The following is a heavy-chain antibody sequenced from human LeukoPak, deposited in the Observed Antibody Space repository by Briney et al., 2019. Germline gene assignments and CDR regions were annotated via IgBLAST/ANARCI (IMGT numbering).Heavy chain of an antibody. J-gene: IGHJ4*02. D-gene: IGHD1-26*01. V-gene: IGHV4-31*03. CDR1: GGSISSGGYY. CDR2: IYYSGST. CDR3: ARDATLDSGSYYDY. Sequence: SETLSLTCTVSGGSISSGGYYWSWIRQHPGKGLEWIGYIYYSGSTYYNPSLKSRVTISVDTSKNQFSLKLSSVTAADTAVYYCARDATLDSGSYYDYWGQGTLVTVSS.